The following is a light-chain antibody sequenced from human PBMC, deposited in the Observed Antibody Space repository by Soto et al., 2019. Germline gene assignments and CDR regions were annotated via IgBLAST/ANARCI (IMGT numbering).Light chain of an antibody. CDR1: QSVSSSY. V-gene: IGKV3-15*01. CDR3: QQYDSFSVT. Sequence: ELVMTQSPSTLSVAPGERATLSCRASQSVSSSYLAWYQQKPGQAPRLLIYGASSRATGIPVRFSGSGSGTEFTLTISSLQPEDFATYYCQQYDSFSVTFGQGTKVDIK. J-gene: IGKJ1*01. CDR2: GAS.